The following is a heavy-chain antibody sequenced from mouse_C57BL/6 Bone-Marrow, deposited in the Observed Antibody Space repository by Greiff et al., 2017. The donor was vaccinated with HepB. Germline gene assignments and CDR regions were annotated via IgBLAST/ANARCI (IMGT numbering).Heavy chain of an antibody. J-gene: IGHJ3*01. CDR3: AGDNHYYGSSRGFAY. Sequence: QVQLKESGPGLVKPSQSLFLTCSITGFPITSGYYWIWIRQSPGKPLEWMGYITHSGETFYNPSLQSPISITRETSKNQFFLQLNSVTTEDTAMYYCAGDNHYYGSSRGFAYWGQGTLVTVSA. V-gene: IGHV12-3*01. CDR2: ITHSGET. CDR1: GFPITSGYY. D-gene: IGHD1-1*01.